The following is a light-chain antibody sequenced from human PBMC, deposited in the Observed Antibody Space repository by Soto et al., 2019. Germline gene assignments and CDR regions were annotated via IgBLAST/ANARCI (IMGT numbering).Light chain of an antibody. Sequence: EIVLTQSPVNLSLSPGERATLSCRASQSVATFLAWYQQKPGQAPRLLIFDASNRAPGIPDRFNGSGSGKAFTLTITSLEPEDFAFYYCQQRTNWPLTFGGGTKVEV. CDR1: QSVATF. J-gene: IGKJ4*01. CDR2: DAS. CDR3: QQRTNWPLT. V-gene: IGKV3-11*01.